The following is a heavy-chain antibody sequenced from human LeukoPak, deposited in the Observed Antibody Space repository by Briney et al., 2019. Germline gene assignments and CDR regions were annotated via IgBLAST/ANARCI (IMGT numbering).Heavy chain of an antibody. CDR3: AKGGILTGYY. CDR2: ISNSGGST. J-gene: IGHJ4*02. Sequence: PGGSLRLSCAASGFTFNNYAMNWVRQGPGKGLEWVSAISNSGGSTYYAGSVKGRFTISRDNSKNTLYLQMNSLRAEDTAVYYCAKGGILTGYYWGQGTLVTVSS. CDR1: GFTFNNYA. D-gene: IGHD3-9*01. V-gene: IGHV3-23*01.